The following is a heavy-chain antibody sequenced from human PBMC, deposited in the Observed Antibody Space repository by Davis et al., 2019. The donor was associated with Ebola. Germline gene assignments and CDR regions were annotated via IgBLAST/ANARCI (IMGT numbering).Heavy chain of an antibody. CDR3: TWDLVPTAIGSFDY. D-gene: IGHD2-2*02. CDR2: IKSKSAGETT. CDR1: GFTFTDAW. V-gene: IGHV3-15*01. Sequence: GESLKISCAASGFTFTDAWMTWVRQAPGKGLEWVGRIKSKSAGETTDYAAPVKGRFTISRDDSKNMLYLQMNNLKGEDTAVYYCTWDLVPTAIGSFDYWGQGTLVTVSS. J-gene: IGHJ4*02.